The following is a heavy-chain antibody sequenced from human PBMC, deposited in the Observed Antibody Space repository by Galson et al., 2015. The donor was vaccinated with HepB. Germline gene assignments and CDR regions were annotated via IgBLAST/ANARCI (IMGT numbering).Heavy chain of an antibody. CDR3: ARPQGLVRGPYSGSDAFNG. V-gene: IGHV4-39*02. CDR1: GGFISCLSYY. CDR2: NYYRGTS. J-gene: IGHJ3*01. Sequence: TSSASGGFISCLSYYVVRVRQYPRGGLAWIGSNYYRGTSYYSPTAESTITISVATSKNHFSLRLSSVAAADTAVYYCARPQGLVRGPYSGSDAFNGWGQGTLVTVSS. D-gene: IGHD6-19*01.